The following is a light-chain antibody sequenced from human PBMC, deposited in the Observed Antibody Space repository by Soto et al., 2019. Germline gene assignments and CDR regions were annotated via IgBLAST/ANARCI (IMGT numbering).Light chain of an antibody. J-gene: IGKJ4*01. Sequence: DIQMTQSPSSLSASVGDRVTITCRASQSISSYLNWYQQKPGKAPKLLIYAASSLQSGVPSRFSGSGSGTDFTLTISSLHPEDFATYYCQQSYSPLTFGGGTKVEIK. CDR1: QSISSY. V-gene: IGKV1-39*01. CDR2: AAS. CDR3: QQSYSPLT.